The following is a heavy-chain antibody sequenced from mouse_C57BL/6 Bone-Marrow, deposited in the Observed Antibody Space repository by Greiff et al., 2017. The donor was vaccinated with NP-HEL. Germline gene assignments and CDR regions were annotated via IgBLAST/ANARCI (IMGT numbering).Heavy chain of an antibody. CDR3: TTGGSSPYAMDY. V-gene: IGHV14-4*01. CDR2: IDPENGDT. CDR1: GFNIKDDY. J-gene: IGHJ4*01. D-gene: IGHD1-1*01. Sequence: VQLQQSGAELVRPGASVKLSCTVSGFNIKDDYMHWVKQRPEQDLEWIGWIDPENGDTEYASKFQGKATITADTSSNTAYLQLSSLTSEDTAVYYCTTGGSSPYAMDYWGQGTSVTVSS.